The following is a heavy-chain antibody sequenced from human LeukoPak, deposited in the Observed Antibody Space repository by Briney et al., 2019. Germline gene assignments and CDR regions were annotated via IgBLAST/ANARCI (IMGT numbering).Heavy chain of an antibody. CDR3: ARDSSGGQNGGFDY. D-gene: IGHD3-16*01. Sequence: GGSLRLSCAISGSTLSIYSLNWVRQAPGKGPEWISYISSSGSTIYYADSVKGRFTISRDNAKNSLFLQMNSLRAEDTAVYYCARDSSGGQNGGFDYWGQGTLVTVSS. V-gene: IGHV3-48*01. J-gene: IGHJ4*02. CDR2: ISSSGSTI. CDR1: GSTLSIYS.